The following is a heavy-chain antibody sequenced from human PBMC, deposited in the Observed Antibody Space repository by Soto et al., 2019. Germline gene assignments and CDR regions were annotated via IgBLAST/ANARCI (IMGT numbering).Heavy chain of an antibody. CDR2: IYHSGST. D-gene: IGHD4-17*01. CDR1: GGSVNIGTYY. CDR3: ARQNTGHNWFGP. Sequence: SETLSLTCTVPGGSVNIGTYYWSWIRQPPGKGLEWIANIYHSGSTYYNPSLKSRVTISVDTSKRQFSLNLSSMTAADTAVYYCARQNTGHNWFGPWGQGTLVTVSS. V-gene: IGHV4-39*01. J-gene: IGHJ5*02.